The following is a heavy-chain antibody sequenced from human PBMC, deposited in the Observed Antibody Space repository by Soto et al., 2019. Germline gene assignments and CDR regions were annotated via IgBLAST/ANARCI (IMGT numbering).Heavy chain of an antibody. CDR3: AKPRGTGTTVVFDY. D-gene: IGHD4-4*01. Sequence: QVQLVESGGGVVQPGRSLRLSCVASGFTFSISGMHWVRQAPGKGLEWVAVISYDGSHKNYADSVKGRFTISRDNSKSTLSLQMNSLRADDKAVYYCAKPRGTGTTVVFDYWGQGSLVTVSS. V-gene: IGHV3-30*18. CDR1: GFTFSISG. J-gene: IGHJ4*02. CDR2: ISYDGSHK.